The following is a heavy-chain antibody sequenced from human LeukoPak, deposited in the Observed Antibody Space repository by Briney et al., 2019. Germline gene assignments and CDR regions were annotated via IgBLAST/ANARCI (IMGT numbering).Heavy chain of an antibody. CDR1: GYTFTSYG. V-gene: IGHV1-18*01. CDR3: ARLNVYDSSSWYFDY. CDR2: ISAYNGNT. J-gene: IGHJ4*02. Sequence: ASVKVSCTASGYTFTSYGISWVRQAPGQGLEWMGWISAYNGNTNYAQKLQGRVTMTTDTSTSTAYMELRSLRSDDTAVYYCARLNVYDSSSWYFDYWGQGTLVTVPS. D-gene: IGHD6-13*01.